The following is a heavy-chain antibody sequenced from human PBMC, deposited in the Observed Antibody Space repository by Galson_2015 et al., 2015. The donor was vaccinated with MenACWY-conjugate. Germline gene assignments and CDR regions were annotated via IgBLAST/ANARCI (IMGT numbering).Heavy chain of an antibody. Sequence: SLRLSCAASGFTFSSYAMSWVRQAPGKGLEWVSAISGSGGSTYYADSVKGRFTMSRDISKNTLYLQMNSLRAEDTAVYYCAKDRSTWYYFDYWGQGALVTVSS. CDR3: AKDRSTWYYFDY. CDR1: GFTFSSYA. D-gene: IGHD6-13*01. J-gene: IGHJ4*02. CDR2: ISGSGGST. V-gene: IGHV3-23*01.